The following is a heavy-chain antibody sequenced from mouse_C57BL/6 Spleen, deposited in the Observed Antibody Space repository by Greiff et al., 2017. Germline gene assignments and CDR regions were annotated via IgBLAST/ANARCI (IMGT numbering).Heavy chain of an antibody. J-gene: IGHJ4*01. CDR2: ISGGGGDT. Sequence: EVQGVESGGGLVKPGGSLKLSCAASGFTFSSYTMSWVRQTPEQRLEWVATISGGGGDTYYAARVQGRFTMSGDKAKNTVYLQISSLRSEDTAVYYCARQRGDAMDYWGQGTSVTVSS. V-gene: IGHV5-9*04. CDR3: ARQRGDAMDY. CDR1: GFTFSSYT.